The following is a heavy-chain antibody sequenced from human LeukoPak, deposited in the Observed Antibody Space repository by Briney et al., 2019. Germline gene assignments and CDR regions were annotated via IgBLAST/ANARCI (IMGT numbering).Heavy chain of an antibody. CDR1: GFTFSSYA. J-gene: IGHJ5*02. V-gene: IGHV3-23*01. D-gene: IGHD4-17*01. CDR2: ISGSGGST. Sequence: GGSLRLSCAASGFTFSSYAMSWIRQAQGKGLEWVSAISGSGGSTYYADSVKGRFTISRDNSKNTLYLQMNSLRAEDTAVYYCASLYGDYGWFDPWGQGTLVTVSS. CDR3: ASLYGDYGWFDP.